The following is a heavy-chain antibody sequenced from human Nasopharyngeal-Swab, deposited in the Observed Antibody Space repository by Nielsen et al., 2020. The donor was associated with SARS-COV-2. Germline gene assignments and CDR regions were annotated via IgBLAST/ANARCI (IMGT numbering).Heavy chain of an antibody. D-gene: IGHD3-16*01. CDR2: IKHDGSEK. CDR3: ARASFGYTFPFDY. Sequence: GESLKISCAASGFTFSSYWMSWIRQAPGKGLEWVANIKHDGSEKYYVDSVKGRFTISRDNAKNSLYLQMNSLRAEDTAVYYCARASFGYTFPFDYWGQGTLVTVSS. V-gene: IGHV3-7*03. CDR1: GFTFSSYW. J-gene: IGHJ4*02.